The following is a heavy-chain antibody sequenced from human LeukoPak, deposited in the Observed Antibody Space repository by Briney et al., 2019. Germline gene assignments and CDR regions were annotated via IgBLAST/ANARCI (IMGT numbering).Heavy chain of an antibody. Sequence: PGGSLRLSCAASGFTFFSSTMNWVRQAPGKGLEWVSSISDTGRTVHYADSVRGRFTISRDNAKNSLYLQMNRLRAEDTAVYYCARLGDSSGYYDYWGQGTLVTVSS. D-gene: IGHD3-22*01. CDR2: ISDTGRTV. CDR1: GFTFFSST. J-gene: IGHJ4*02. V-gene: IGHV3-21*01. CDR3: ARLGDSSGYYDY.